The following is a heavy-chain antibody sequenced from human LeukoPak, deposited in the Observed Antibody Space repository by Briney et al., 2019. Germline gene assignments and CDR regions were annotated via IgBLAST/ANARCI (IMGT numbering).Heavy chain of an antibody. CDR1: GFTFSSYG. CDR3: TRSTGWYNYFDY. D-gene: IGHD6-19*01. CDR2: ITWNSGSI. V-gene: IGHV3-9*03. J-gene: IGHJ4*02. Sequence: GGSLRLSCAASGFTFSSYGMSWVRQAPGKGLEWVSGITWNSGSIAYADSVKGRFTISRDNAKSSLYLQMNSLRAEDVALYYCTRSTGWYNYFDYWGQGALVTVSS.